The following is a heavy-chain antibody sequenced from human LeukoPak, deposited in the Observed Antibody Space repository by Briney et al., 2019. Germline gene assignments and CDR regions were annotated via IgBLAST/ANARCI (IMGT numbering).Heavy chain of an antibody. J-gene: IGHJ4*02. Sequence: AGESLKISCKGSGYSFTSYWIGWVRQMPGKGLEWMGIIYPGDSDTRYSPSFQGQVTISADKSISTAYLQWSSLKASDTAMYYCARLGCDSSSCHYYFDYWGQGTLVTVSS. CDR1: GYSFTSYW. V-gene: IGHV5-51*01. CDR3: ARLGCDSSSCHYYFDY. D-gene: IGHD6-13*01. CDR2: IYPGDSDT.